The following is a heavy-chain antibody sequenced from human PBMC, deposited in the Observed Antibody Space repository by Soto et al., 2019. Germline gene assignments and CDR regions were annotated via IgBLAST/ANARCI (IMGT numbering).Heavy chain of an antibody. Sequence: GGSLRLSCAVSGFTFSSYAMNWVRQAPGKGLEWVSVISGSGDSTYYADSVKGRFTISRDNSKNTLYLQMNSLRAEDTAVYYCARRSSGWYFDYWGQGTLVTVSS. J-gene: IGHJ4*02. CDR1: GFTFSSYA. CDR2: ISGSGDST. D-gene: IGHD6-19*01. CDR3: ARRSSGWYFDY. V-gene: IGHV3-23*01.